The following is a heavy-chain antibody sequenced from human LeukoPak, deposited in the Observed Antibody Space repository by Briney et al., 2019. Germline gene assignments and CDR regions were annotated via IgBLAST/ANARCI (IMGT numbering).Heavy chain of an antibody. CDR1: GGSISSSNW. CDR2: IYHSGST. J-gene: IGHJ4*02. CDR3: ARGHSSVVTAIPYYFDY. D-gene: IGHD2-21*02. V-gene: IGHV4-4*02. Sequence: PSGTLSLTCAVSGGSISSSNWWSWVRQPPGKGLEWIREIYHSGSTNYNPSLKSRVTISVDKSKNQFSLRVNSVTAADTAVYYCARGHSSVVTAIPYYFDYWGQGTLVTVSS.